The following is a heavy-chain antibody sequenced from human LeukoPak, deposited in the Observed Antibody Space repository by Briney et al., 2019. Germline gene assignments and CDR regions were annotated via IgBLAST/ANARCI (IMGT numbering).Heavy chain of an antibody. CDR3: ARDSLRGNQI. Sequence: PSETLSLTCTVSGGSISSYYWSWIRQPPGKGLEWIGYIYYSGSTNYNPSLKSRVTISVDTSKNQFSLKLSSVTAADTAVYYCARDSLRGNQIWGQGTLVTVSS. V-gene: IGHV4-59*01. J-gene: IGHJ4*02. D-gene: IGHD2/OR15-2a*01. CDR1: GGSISSYY. CDR2: IYYSGST.